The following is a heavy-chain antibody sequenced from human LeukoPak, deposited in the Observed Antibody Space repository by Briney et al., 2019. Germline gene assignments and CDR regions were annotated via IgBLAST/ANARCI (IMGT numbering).Heavy chain of an antibody. CDR2: ISSRSTYI. CDR3: AKPTRAVRAMRDF. CDR1: GFTFSSYS. V-gene: IGHV3-21*01. D-gene: IGHD2-2*01. J-gene: IGHJ6*03. Sequence: GGSLRLSCAASGFTFSSYSMNWVRQAPGKGLEWVSSISSRSTYIYHADSVKGRFTISRDNAKNSLFLQMNSLRAEDTAAYFCAKPTRAVRAMRDFGGKGTGVPVS.